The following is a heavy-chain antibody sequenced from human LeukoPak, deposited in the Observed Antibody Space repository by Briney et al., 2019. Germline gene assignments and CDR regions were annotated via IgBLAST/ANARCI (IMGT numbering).Heavy chain of an antibody. J-gene: IGHJ2*01. V-gene: IGHV3-74*01. D-gene: IGHD2-8*01. Sequence: QPGGSLRLSCAASGFTFSSYWMHWVRQAPGKGLVWVSGINSDGSNTIYADSVKGRSTISRDNAKNSLYLQMNSLRAEDTAVYYCARGQYCTNGVCTDYWYFDLWGRGTLVTVSS. CDR1: GFTFSSYW. CDR3: ARGQYCTNGVCTDYWYFDL. CDR2: INSDGSNT.